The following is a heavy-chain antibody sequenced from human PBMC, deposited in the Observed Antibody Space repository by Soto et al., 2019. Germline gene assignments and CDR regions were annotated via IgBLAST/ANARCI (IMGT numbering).Heavy chain of an antibody. CDR3: ATSYGSGSTHFDS. CDR2: VNPIVGMS. CDR1: GGTFNSYT. V-gene: IGHV1-69*02. Sequence: QVQLVQSGAEVKKPGSSVKVSCTASGGTFNSYTLNWVRQAPGLRLEWVGRVNPIVGMSTSASKFQGRVTMTADKSTSIAYMALTGLKSEDTAVYYCATSYGSGSTHFDSWGQGTLVTVSS. J-gene: IGHJ4*02. D-gene: IGHD3-10*01.